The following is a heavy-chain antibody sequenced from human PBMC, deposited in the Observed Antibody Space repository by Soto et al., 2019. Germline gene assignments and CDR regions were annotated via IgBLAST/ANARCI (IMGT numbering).Heavy chain of an antibody. CDR3: ARGFGGYDSKFDY. D-gene: IGHD5-12*01. J-gene: IGHJ4*02. CDR2: IYHSGST. V-gene: IGHV4-30-2*01. Sequence: SETLSLTCAVSGGSISSGGYSWSWIQQPPGKGLEWIRYIYHSGSTYYNPSLKSRVTISVDRSKNQFSLKLSSVTAADTAVYYCARGFGGYDSKFDYWGQGTLVTV. CDR1: GGSISSGGYS.